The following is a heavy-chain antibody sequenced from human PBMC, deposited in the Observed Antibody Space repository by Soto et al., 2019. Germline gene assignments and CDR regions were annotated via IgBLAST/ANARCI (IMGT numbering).Heavy chain of an antibody. CDR2: IYYSGST. CDR1: GGSISSYY. J-gene: IGHJ4*02. Sequence: SETLSLTCTVSGGSISSYYWSWIRQPPGKGLEWIGYIYYSGSTNYNPSLKSRVNISVDTSKNQFSLKLSSVTAADTAVYYCARLRGWSVDYWGQGTLVTVSS. V-gene: IGHV4-59*08. CDR3: ARLRGWSVDY. D-gene: IGHD3-10*01.